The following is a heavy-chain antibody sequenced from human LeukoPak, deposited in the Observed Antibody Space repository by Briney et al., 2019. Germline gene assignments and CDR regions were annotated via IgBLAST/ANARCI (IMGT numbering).Heavy chain of an antibody. CDR1: NGSISGYY. CDR3: ARASGSGSYYGIDY. CDR2: IYYSGST. Sequence: PSETLSLTCTVSNGSISGYYWSWIRQPPGKGLEWIGYIYYSGSTNYNPSLQSRVTISLDTSKNQFSVSLSSVTAADTGVYYRARASGSGSYYGIDYWGQGTLVTVSS. V-gene: IGHV4-59*01. J-gene: IGHJ4*02. D-gene: IGHD3-10*01.